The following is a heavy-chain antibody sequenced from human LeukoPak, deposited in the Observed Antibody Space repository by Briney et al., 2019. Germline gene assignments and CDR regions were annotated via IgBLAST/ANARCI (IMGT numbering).Heavy chain of an antibody. D-gene: IGHD5-12*01. CDR1: GFTFSSYW. V-gene: IGHV3-74*03. Sequence: GGSLRLSCVGSGFTFSSYWMHWVRQAPGKGLVWVSRINSDGSSITYADSVKGRFTISRDNAKNTLYLQMNSLRVEDTAVYYCAREGRVSGYDFDCWGQRTLVTVSS. CDR2: INSDGSSI. CDR3: AREGRVSGYDFDC. J-gene: IGHJ4*02.